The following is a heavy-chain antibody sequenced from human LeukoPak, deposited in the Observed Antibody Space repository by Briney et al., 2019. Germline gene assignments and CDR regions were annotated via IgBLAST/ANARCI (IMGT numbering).Heavy chain of an antibody. CDR2: INPNSGGT. V-gene: IGHV1-2*02. Sequence: APVKVSCKASGYTFTGYYMHWVRQAPGQGLEWMGWINPNSGGTNYAQKFQGRVTMTRDTSISTAYMELSRLRSDDTAVYYCARELGYYDSSGYIPYYWGQGTLVTVSS. J-gene: IGHJ4*02. D-gene: IGHD3-22*01. CDR1: GYTFTGYY. CDR3: ARELGYYDSSGYIPYY.